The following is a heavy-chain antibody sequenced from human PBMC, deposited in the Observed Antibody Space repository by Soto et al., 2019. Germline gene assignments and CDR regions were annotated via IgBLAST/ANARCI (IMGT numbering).Heavy chain of an antibody. Sequence: QVQLVQSGAEVKRPGSSVKVSCKASGDMFRNSAFTWVRQAPGQGLAWMGVITPFFRKTDVAQKFQGRVNLTADESTSSLYMEVSSLTSEDTAVYYCARARHSNGDPNIYFFYGLDVWGQGTKITVSS. CDR3: ARARHSNGDPNIYFFYGLDV. CDR2: ITPFFRKT. J-gene: IGHJ6*02. D-gene: IGHD3-10*01. V-gene: IGHV1-69*01. CDR1: GDMFRNSA.